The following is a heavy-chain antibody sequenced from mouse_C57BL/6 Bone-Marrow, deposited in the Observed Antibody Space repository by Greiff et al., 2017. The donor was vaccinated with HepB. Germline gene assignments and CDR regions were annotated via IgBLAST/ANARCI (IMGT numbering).Heavy chain of an antibody. J-gene: IGHJ4*01. D-gene: IGHD2-5*01. V-gene: IGHV1-22*01. CDR2: INPNNGGT. CDR3: ARKKNSNWAMDY. Sequence: EVQLQQSGPELVKPGASVKMSCKASGYTFTDYNMHWVKQSHGKSLEWIGYINPNNGGTSYNQKFKGKATLTVNKSSSTAYMELRSLTSEASAVYYCARKKNSNWAMDYWGQGTSVTVSS. CDR1: GYTFTDYN.